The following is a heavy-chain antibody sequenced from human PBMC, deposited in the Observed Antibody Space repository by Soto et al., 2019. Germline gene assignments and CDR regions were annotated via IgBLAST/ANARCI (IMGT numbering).Heavy chain of an antibody. V-gene: IGHV4-34*01. CDR2: INHSGST. J-gene: IGHJ3*02. CDR1: RGPFSGYY. Sequence: ASETLSLTCAVYRGPFSGYYWSWIRQPPGKGLEWIGEINHSGSTNYSPSLKSRVTISVDTSKNQFYLKPSSVTAADTAVYYCARTGYSSGWYKAALYIWGQGTMVTV. CDR3: ARTGYSSGWYKAALYI. D-gene: IGHD6-19*01.